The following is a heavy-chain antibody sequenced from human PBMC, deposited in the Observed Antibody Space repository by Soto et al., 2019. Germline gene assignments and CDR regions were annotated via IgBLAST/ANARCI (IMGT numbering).Heavy chain of an antibody. V-gene: IGHV1-2*04. D-gene: IGHD4-17*01. CDR1: GYTFTGYY. J-gene: IGHJ4*02. CDR2: INPNSGGT. Sequence: ASVKVSCKASGYTFTGYYMHWVRQAPGQGLEWMGWINPNSGGTNYAQKFQGWVTMTRDTSISTAYMELSRLRSDDTAVYYCARAGKLEVYGDVPLYFDYWGQGTLVTVSS. CDR3: ARAGKLEVYGDVPLYFDY.